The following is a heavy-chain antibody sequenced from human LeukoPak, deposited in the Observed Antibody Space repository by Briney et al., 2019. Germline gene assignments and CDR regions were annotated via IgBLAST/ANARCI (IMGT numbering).Heavy chain of an antibody. V-gene: IGHV3-74*01. CDR3: ARSYGTIVFDY. D-gene: IGHD1-14*01. CDR2: IDSDGNMI. J-gene: IGHJ4*02. Sequence: PGGSLRLSCAASGFTFSSYSMNWVRQAPGKGLVWISRIDSDGNMIGYVDSVKGRFTISRDNAKNTLYPQMNSLRAEDTAVYYCARSYGTIVFDYWGQGILVTVSS. CDR1: GFTFSSYS.